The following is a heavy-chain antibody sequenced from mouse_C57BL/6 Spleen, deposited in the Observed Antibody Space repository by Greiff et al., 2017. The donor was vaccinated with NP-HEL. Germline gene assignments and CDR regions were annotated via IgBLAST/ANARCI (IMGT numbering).Heavy chain of an antibody. CDR1: GYTFTSYT. CDR3: ARGAYGSVFDY. CDR2: INPSSGYT. Sequence: VQLQESGAELARPGASVKMSCKASGYTFTSYTMHWVKQRPGQGLEWIGYINPSSGYTKYNQKFKDKATLTADKSSSTAYMQLSSLTSEDSAVYYCARGAYGSVFDYWGQGTTLTVSS. D-gene: IGHD1-1*01. V-gene: IGHV1-4*01. J-gene: IGHJ2*01.